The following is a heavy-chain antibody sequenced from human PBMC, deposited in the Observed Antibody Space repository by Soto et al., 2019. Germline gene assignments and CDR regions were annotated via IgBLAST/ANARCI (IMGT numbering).Heavy chain of an antibody. CDR2: IYPGDSDT. Sequence: PGESLKISCKGSGYSFTSYWIGWVRQMPGKGLEWMGIIYPGDSDTRYSPSFQGQVTISADKSISTAYLQWSSLKASDTAMYYCPRDCGGDCPPRHYGMDVWGQGTTVPFSS. CDR3: PRDCGGDCPPRHYGMDV. D-gene: IGHD2-21*02. CDR1: GYSFTSYW. J-gene: IGHJ6*02. V-gene: IGHV5-51*01.